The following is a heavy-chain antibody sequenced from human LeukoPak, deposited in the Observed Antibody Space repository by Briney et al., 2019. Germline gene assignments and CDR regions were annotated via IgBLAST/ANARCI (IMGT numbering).Heavy chain of an antibody. CDR1: GGSISSYY. V-gene: IGHV4-59*01. CDR2: IYHSGST. D-gene: IGHD5-18*01. CDR3: ARSGYREGADALDI. Sequence: SETLSLTYTVSGGSISSYYWTWIRQPPGKGLEWIGYIYHSGSTTYNPSLNSRVTISVDTSKNQFSLKLSSVTAADTAVYYCARSGYREGADALDIWGQGTMVTVSS. J-gene: IGHJ3*02.